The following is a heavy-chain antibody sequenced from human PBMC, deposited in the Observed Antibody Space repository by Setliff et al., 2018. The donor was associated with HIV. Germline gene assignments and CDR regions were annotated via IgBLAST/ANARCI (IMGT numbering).Heavy chain of an antibody. V-gene: IGHV4-4*02. Sequence: ASETLSLTCAVSGGSVSSSNWWSWVRQPPGKGLEWIGEISQSGSNNYNPSLKSRVTISVDKSKNQFSLKLSSVTAADTAVYYCARGPARAVARPGWLDPWGQGTLVTVSS. CDR2: ISQSGSN. CDR1: GGSVSSSNW. D-gene: IGHD6-19*01. J-gene: IGHJ5*02. CDR3: ARGPARAVARPGWLDP.